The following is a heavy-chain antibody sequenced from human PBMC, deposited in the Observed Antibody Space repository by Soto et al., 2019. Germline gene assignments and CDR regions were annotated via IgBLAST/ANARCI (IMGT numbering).Heavy chain of an antibody. V-gene: IGHV4-31*03. Sequence: QVQLQESGPGLVKPSQTLSLTCTVSGGSISSGGYYWSWIRQHPGKGLEWIGYIYYSGSTYYNPSLKSRFTISVDTSKNQFSLKLSSVTAADTAVYYCAREIAAAGTGDNWFDPWGQGTLVTVSS. CDR1: GGSISSGGYY. J-gene: IGHJ5*02. CDR3: AREIAAAGTGDNWFDP. CDR2: IYYSGST. D-gene: IGHD6-13*01.